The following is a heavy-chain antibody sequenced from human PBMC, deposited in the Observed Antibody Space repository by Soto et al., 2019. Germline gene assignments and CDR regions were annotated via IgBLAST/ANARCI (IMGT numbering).Heavy chain of an antibody. CDR2: INSDASII. V-gene: IGHV3-74*01. Sequence: PGGSLRLSCAVSGITFRSYWMHWIRQAPGKGLVWVSHINSDASIINYADSVKGRFTISRDNARDTRYLQMNRLRIDDTASYYCACDAASGLEFWGQGTLVTVSS. CDR3: ACDAASGLEF. J-gene: IGHJ4*02. D-gene: IGHD3-10*01. CDR1: GITFRSYW.